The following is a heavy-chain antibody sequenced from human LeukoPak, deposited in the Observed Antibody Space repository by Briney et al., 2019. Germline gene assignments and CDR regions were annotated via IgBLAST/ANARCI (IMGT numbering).Heavy chain of an antibody. CDR3: ARCAGSYGNDAFDI. Sequence: ASEKVSCKASGYTFTSYGISWVRQAPGQGLEWMGWISAYNGNTNYAQKLQGRVTMTTDTSTSTAYMELRSLRSDDTAVYYCARCAGSYGNDAFDIWGQGTMVTVSS. CDR1: GYTFTSYG. V-gene: IGHV1-18*01. J-gene: IGHJ3*02. CDR2: ISAYNGNT. D-gene: IGHD1-26*01.